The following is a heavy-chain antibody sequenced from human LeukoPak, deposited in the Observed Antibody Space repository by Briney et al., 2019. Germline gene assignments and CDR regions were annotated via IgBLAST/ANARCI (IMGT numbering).Heavy chain of an antibody. J-gene: IGHJ6*02. CDR1: GFTFSSYD. V-gene: IGHV3-13*01. CDR3: ARGIKSNIAVAGFLYGMDV. CDR2: IGTAGDT. Sequence: GGSLRLSCAASGFTFSSYDMHWVRQATGKGLEWVSAIGTAGDTYYPGSVKGRFTISRENAKNSLYLQMNSLRAGDTAVYYCARGIKSNIAVAGFLYGMDVWGQGTTVTVSS. D-gene: IGHD6-19*01.